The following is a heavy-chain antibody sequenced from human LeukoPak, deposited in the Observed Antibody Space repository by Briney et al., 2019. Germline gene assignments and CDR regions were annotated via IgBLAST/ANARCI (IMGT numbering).Heavy chain of an antibody. J-gene: IGHJ4*02. CDR1: GFTFSSYA. D-gene: IGHD2-2*01. V-gene: IGHV3-64D*06. CDR3: VNTGSIVVVPAAMSFDY. Sequence: GGSLRLSCSASGFTFSSYAMHSVRQAPGKGLEYVSAISSNGGSTYYADSVKGRFTISRDNSKNTLYLQMSSLRAEDTAVYYCVNTGSIVVVPAAMSFDYWGQGTLVTVSS. CDR2: ISSNGGST.